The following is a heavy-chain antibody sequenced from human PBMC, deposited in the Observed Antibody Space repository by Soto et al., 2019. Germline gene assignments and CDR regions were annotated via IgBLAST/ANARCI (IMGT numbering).Heavy chain of an antibody. CDR1: GYTFTSYY. V-gene: IGHV1-46*01. J-gene: IGHJ6*02. CDR3: ARPHCSSTSCPSYGMDV. Sequence: QVQLVQSGAEVKKPGASVKVSCKASGYTFTSYYMHWVRQAPGQGLEWMGIINPSGGSTSYAQKFQGRVTMTRDTSTSTVYMELSSLRSEDTAVYYCARPHCSSTSCPSYGMDVWGQGTTVTVSS. CDR2: INPSGGST. D-gene: IGHD2-2*01.